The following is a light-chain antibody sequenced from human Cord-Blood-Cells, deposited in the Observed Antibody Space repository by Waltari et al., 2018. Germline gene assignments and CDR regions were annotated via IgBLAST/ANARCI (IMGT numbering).Light chain of an antibody. CDR1: SSDVGGYNY. CDR2: DVS. V-gene: IGLV2-11*01. Sequence: QSALTQPRSVSGSPGQSVTISCTGPSSDVGGYNYVSWYQPHQGKAPKLMIYDVSKRPSRVPDRFSGSKSGNTASLTISGLQAEDEADYYCCSYAGRVFGGGTKLTVL. J-gene: IGLJ3*02. CDR3: CSYAGRV.